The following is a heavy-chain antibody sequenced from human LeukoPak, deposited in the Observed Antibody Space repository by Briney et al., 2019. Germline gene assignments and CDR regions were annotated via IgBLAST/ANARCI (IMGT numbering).Heavy chain of an antibody. D-gene: IGHD3-9*01. CDR3: ARDGDKHTALDY. V-gene: IGHV3-30-3*01. CDR2: ISYDGSNK. Sequence: GGSLRLSCAASGFTFSSYAMHWVRQAPGKGLEWVAVISYDGSNKYYADSVKGRFTISRDNSKNTLYLQMNSLRAEDTAVYYCARDGDKHTALDYWGQGTLVTVSS. CDR1: GFTFSSYA. J-gene: IGHJ4*02.